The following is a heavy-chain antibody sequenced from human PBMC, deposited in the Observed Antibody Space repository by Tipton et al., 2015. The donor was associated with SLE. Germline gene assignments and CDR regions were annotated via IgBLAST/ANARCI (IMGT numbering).Heavy chain of an antibody. CDR1: GFTFSSYW. Sequence: SLRLSCAASGFTFSSYWMSWVRQAPGKGLEWVSVIYSGGSTYYADSVKGRFTISRDNSKNTLYLQMNSLRAEDTAVYYCARDSPISAMVQGADYYYGMDVWGQGTTVTVSS. D-gene: IGHD3-10*01. CDR3: ARDSPISAMVQGADYYYGMDV. V-gene: IGHV3-66*01. CDR2: IYSGGST. J-gene: IGHJ6*02.